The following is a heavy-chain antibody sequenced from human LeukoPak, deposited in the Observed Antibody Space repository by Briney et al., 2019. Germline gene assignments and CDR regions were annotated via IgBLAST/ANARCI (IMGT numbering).Heavy chain of an antibody. CDR3: ARHGVAAAGKSYYYGMDV. CDR2: IYPGASDT. D-gene: IGHD6-13*01. CDR1: GYSFTSYW. V-gene: IGHV5-51*01. J-gene: IGHJ6*02. Sequence: GESLKISCKGSGYSFTSYWIGWVRQMPGKGLEWMGIIYPGASDTRYSPSFQGQVTISADKSISTAYLQWSSLKASDTAMYYCARHGVAAAGKSYYYGMDVWGQGTTVTVSS.